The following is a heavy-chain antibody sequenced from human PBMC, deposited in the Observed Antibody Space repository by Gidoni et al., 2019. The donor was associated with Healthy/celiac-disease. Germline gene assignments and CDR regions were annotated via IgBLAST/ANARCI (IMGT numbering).Heavy chain of an antibody. D-gene: IGHD2-15*01. J-gene: IGHJ4*02. CDR1: GFTVSSNY. CDR2: IYSGGST. CDR3: AGATALPFDY. Sequence: EVQLVESGGGLIQHGGSLRLSCEASGFTVSSNYMSWVRQAPGKGLEWFSVIYSGGSTYSADSVKGRFTISRDNSKNTLYLQMNSLRAEDTAVYYCAGATALPFDYWGQGTLVTVSS. V-gene: IGHV3-53*01.